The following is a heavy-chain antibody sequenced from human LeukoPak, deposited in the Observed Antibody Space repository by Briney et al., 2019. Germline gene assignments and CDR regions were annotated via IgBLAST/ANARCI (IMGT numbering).Heavy chain of an antibody. J-gene: IGHJ4*02. V-gene: IGHV3-66*01. CDR2: IYNDGST. CDR1: GLTVSSSY. D-gene: IGHD3-22*01. Sequence: GGSLRLSCAASGLTVSSSYMSRVRQAPGKGLEWVSIIYNDGSTYYADSVKGRFTISRDDSKNTVYLQMNSLRAEDTSVYFCARGGESSGYYYADYWGQGTLVTVSS. CDR3: ARGGESSGYYYADY.